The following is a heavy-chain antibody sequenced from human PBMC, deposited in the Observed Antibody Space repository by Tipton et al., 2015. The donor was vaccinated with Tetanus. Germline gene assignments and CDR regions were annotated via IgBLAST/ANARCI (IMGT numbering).Heavy chain of an antibody. CDR1: GGSVSTYY. D-gene: IGHD2-15*01. CDR2: IHSSGST. V-gene: IGHV4-4*07. CDR3: ARRGGNWYFDL. Sequence: TLSLTCTVSGGSVSTYYWSWVRLPAGRRLEWIGRIHSSGSTTHNPSLKSRVTMSVDTSKNQFSLNLNSVTAADTAVYYCARRGGNWYFDLRGRGSLVTVSS. J-gene: IGHJ2*01.